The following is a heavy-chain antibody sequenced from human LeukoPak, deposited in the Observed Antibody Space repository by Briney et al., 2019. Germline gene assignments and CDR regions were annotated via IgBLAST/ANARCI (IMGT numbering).Heavy chain of an antibody. Sequence: GGSLRLSCATSGFSFSSYAMSWVRQAPGKGLEWVSSISGSGGSTYYADPVKGRFTISRDNSKNTLYVQMNSLRAEDTAVYYCAKATYASSWNLYFDYWGQGTLVTVSS. CDR3: AKATYASSWNLYFDY. CDR1: GFSFSSYA. D-gene: IGHD6-13*01. V-gene: IGHV3-23*01. CDR2: ISGSGGST. J-gene: IGHJ4*02.